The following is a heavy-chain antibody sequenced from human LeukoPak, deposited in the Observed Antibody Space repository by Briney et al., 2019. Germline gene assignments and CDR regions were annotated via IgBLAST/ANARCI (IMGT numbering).Heavy chain of an antibody. D-gene: IGHD3-9*01. Sequence: PGGSLRLSCAASGFTFSSYWMSWVRQAPGKGLEWVANIKKDGSEKYYVDSVKGRFTISRDNAKNSLYLQMNSLRAEDTAVYYCARDSVYDILTHFTGGYYYYMDVWGKGTTVTISS. J-gene: IGHJ6*03. CDR2: IKKDGSEK. CDR1: GFTFSSYW. CDR3: ARDSVYDILTHFTGGYYYYMDV. V-gene: IGHV3-7*01.